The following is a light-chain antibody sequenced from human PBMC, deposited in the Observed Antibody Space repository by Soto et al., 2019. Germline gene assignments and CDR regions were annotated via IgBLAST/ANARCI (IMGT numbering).Light chain of an antibody. J-gene: IGLJ1*01. Sequence: QSALTQPASVSGSPRQSITISCTGTSSDVGGYDYVSWYQQHPGKAPKLIIYEVSNRPSGVSNRFSGSKSGNTASLTISGLQAEDEADYYCSSYAGSSNVFGTGTKLTVL. CDR2: EVS. V-gene: IGLV2-14*01. CDR1: SSDVGGYDY. CDR3: SSYAGSSNV.